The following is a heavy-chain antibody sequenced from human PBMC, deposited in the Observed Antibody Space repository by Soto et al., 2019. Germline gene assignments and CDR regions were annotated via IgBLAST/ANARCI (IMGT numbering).Heavy chain of an antibody. CDR3: ARDGPAAVLGYYYHMDV. V-gene: IGHV3-48*01. CDR2: ISSSSSTI. Sequence: PGGSLRLSCAASGFTFSSYSMNWVRQAPGKGLEWVSYISSSSSTIYYADSVKGRFTISRDNAKNSLYLQMNSLRAEDTAVYYCARDGPAAVLGYYYHMDVWGKGTTVTVSS. CDR1: GFTFSSYS. D-gene: IGHD2-2*01. J-gene: IGHJ6*03.